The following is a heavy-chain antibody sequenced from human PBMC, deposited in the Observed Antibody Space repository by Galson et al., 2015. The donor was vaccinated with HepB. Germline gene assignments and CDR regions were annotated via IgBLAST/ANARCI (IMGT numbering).Heavy chain of an antibody. CDR2: ISSRSDYI. D-gene: IGHD4/OR15-4a*01. V-gene: IGHV3-21*01. J-gene: IGHJ5*02. Sequence: SLRLSCAASDFTFSIYAMNWVRQAPGKGLEWVSSISSRSDYIYYADSVRGRFTISRDNARNSLYLQMNSLRAEDTAVYYCARDSAPVGAGGFDPWGPGTLVTVSS. CDR1: DFTFSIYA. CDR3: ARDSAPVGAGGFDP.